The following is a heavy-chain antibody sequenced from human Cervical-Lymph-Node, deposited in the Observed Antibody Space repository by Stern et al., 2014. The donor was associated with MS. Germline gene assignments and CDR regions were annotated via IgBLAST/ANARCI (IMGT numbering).Heavy chain of an antibody. V-gene: IGHV5-51*03. Sequence: EVQLVQSGAEVKKPGESLWISCEVSGYKFTNNWIGWGRQMPGNGLERKGTIYPGDSETRSSPSFQGQVTILVDKSNTTAYLQWSSLKASDTALYYCARRGHGYMGIDYWGQGTPVTVSS. CDR2: IYPGDSET. J-gene: IGHJ4*02. CDR1: GYKFTNNW. CDR3: ARRGHGYMGIDY. D-gene: IGHD5-24*01.